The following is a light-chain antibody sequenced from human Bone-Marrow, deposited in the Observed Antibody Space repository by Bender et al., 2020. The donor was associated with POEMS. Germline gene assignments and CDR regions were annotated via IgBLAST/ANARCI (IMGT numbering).Light chain of an antibody. CDR1: SSDIGHDY. V-gene: IGLV2-14*01. J-gene: IGLJ1*01. Sequence: QSALTQPASVSGSPGQSITISCTGTSSDIGHDYVSWFQQHPGNAPKLIVYAVSNRPSEVSIRFSGSKSGNTASLTISGLQAEDEADYYCCSYAGSYSLVFGTGTKVTVL. CDR2: AVS. CDR3: CSYAGSYSLV.